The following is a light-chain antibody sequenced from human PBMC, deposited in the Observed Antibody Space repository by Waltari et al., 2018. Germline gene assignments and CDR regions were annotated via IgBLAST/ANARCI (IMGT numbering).Light chain of an antibody. J-gene: IGLJ3*02. Sequence: QSALTQPPSVSGSPEQSVTISCTGSTSDVGGYNSVSWYQQHQGKAPKLIIFDVNQRPSGVPERFSVSKSGNTASLTISGLRPEDEADYHCCSYAGVHTFWLFGGGTKLTVL. CDR1: TSDVGGYNS. CDR2: DVN. V-gene: IGLV2-11*01. CDR3: CSYAGVHTFWL.